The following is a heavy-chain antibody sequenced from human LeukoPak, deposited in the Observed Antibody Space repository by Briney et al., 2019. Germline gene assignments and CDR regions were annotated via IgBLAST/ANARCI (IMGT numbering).Heavy chain of an antibody. D-gene: IGHD2-8*01. Sequence: ASVKVSCKASGHTFTTYYVHLVRQAPGQGPEWMGVINPSGDGTNYPQRFQGRVTLTRDTSTSTVYMELTSLRSEDTAMYYRAKETPNAGWFDPWGQGTLVTVSS. V-gene: IGHV1-46*01. CDR3: AKETPNAGWFDP. J-gene: IGHJ5*02. CDR2: INPSGDGT. CDR1: GHTFTTYY.